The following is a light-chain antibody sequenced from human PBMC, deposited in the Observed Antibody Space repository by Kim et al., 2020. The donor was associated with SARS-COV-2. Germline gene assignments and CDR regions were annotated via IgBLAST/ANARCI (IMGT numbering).Light chain of an antibody. CDR3: NSRDSRGDHVV. J-gene: IGLJ3*02. CDR2: GKY. V-gene: IGLV3-19*01. Sequence: SSELTQDPAASVALGQTVRLTCQGDSLRNYYATWYQQRPGQAPVLVLYGKYNRPSGIPDRFSGSASGNTASLPITGAPAEDEADYYCNSRDSRGDHVVFG. CDR1: SLRNYY.